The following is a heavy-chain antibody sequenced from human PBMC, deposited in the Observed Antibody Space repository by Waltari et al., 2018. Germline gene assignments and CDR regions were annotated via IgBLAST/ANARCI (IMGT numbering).Heavy chain of an antibody. J-gene: IGHJ4*02. V-gene: IGHV4-38-2*01. D-gene: IGHD6-13*01. CDR1: GYSISGPYF. CDR3: ARNRGYSTLDY. CDR2: INHGGST. Sequence: QVQLQESGPGLVKPSETLSLTCVVSGYSISGPYFWGWIRQPPGRGLEWIGSINHGGSTYYNPSLKSRVTISIDTSQSQFSLRLTSATAADTAVYYCARNRGYSTLDYWGQGTLVTVSS.